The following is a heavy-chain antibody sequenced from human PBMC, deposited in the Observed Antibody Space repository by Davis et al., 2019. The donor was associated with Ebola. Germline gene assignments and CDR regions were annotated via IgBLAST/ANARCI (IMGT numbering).Heavy chain of an antibody. CDR2: INAGNGNT. D-gene: IGHD3/OR15-3a*01. J-gene: IGHJ6*04. Sequence: ASVKVSCKASGYTFTSYAMHWLRQAPGQRLEWMGWINAGNGNTKYSQMFQGRVTITRDTSASTAYMELSSLRSEDTAVYYCARVRDFWNGNHYVMDVWGKGTTVTVSS. CDR1: GYTFTSYA. V-gene: IGHV1-3*01. CDR3: ARVRDFWNGNHYVMDV.